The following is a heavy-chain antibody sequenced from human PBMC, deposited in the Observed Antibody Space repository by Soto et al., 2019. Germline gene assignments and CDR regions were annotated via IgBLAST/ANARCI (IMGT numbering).Heavy chain of an antibody. J-gene: IGHJ4*02. CDR2: IRSSRSNK. Sequence: GGSLRLSCAASGFTFSSYSMNWVRQAPGKGLEWVAAIRSSRSNKYYADSVKGRFTISRDNSGNSLYLQMNSLRVEDTAVYYCARDRVYSSSPDYWGQGTLVTVSS. CDR1: GFTFSSYS. D-gene: IGHD6-13*01. V-gene: IGHV3-21*01. CDR3: ARDRVYSSSPDY.